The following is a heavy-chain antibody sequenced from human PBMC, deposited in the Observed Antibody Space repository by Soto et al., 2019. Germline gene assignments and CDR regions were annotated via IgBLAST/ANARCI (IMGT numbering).Heavy chain of an antibody. V-gene: IGHV3-30-3*01. D-gene: IGHD4-17*01. CDR2: ISYDGSNK. CDR3: ASFPTVNREAALDY. Sequence: QPGGSLRLSCAASGFTFSSYAMHWVRQAPGKGLEWVAVISYDGSNKYYADSVKGRFTISRDNSKNTLYLQMNSLRAEDTAVYYCASFPTVNREAALDYWGQGTLVTVSS. CDR1: GFTFSSYA. J-gene: IGHJ4*02.